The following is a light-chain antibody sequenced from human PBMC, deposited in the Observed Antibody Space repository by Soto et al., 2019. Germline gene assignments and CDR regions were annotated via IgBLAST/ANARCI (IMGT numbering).Light chain of an antibody. CDR3: QQYGTSPET. J-gene: IGKJ1*01. CDR1: QSVYSN. V-gene: IGKV3D-15*01. Sequence: VVTQWAATLSVSRGRRTTLACRASQSVYSNLAWYQEKPGQGPRLLIYGASSRATGIAARFSGSGSGTEFTLTISRLEAEDFALYYCQQYGTSPETFGQGTKVDIK. CDR2: GAS.